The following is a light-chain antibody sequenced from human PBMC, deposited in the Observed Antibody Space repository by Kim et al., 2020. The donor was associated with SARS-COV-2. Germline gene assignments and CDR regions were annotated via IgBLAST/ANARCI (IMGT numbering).Light chain of an antibody. CDR2: DVS. CDR1: SKDVVSYNL. J-gene: IGLJ2*01. V-gene: IGLV2-11*03. Sequence: GQSITISCTGTSKDVVSYNLVSWYQQHPGKAPQLIIYDVSKRPSGVPDRFSGSKSGTTPSLTISGLQAEDESNYFCFSYPGSYIRVFCGGTQLTVL. CDR3: FSYPGSYIRV.